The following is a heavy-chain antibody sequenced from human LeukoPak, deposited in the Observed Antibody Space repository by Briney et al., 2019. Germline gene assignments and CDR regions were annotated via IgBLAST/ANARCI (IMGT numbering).Heavy chain of an antibody. J-gene: IGHJ4*02. CDR3: ARGYSSSWYVFDY. Sequence: GGSLRLSCVASGFTFSGFAMSWVRQAPGKGLEWVSVIYSGGSTYYADSVKGRFTISRDNSKNTLYLQMNSLRAEDTAVYYCARGYSSSWYVFDYWGQGTLVTVSS. CDR2: IYSGGST. D-gene: IGHD6-13*01. V-gene: IGHV3-53*01. CDR1: GFTFSGFA.